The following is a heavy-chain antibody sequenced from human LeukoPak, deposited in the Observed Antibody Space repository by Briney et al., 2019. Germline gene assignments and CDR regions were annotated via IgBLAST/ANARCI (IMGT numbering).Heavy chain of an antibody. CDR1: GFTFDDYA. D-gene: IGHD2-15*01. Sequence: GGSLRLSCAASGFTFDDYAMHWVRQAPGKGLEWVSGISWNSGSIGYADSVKGRFTISRDNAKNSLYLQMNSLRAEDTALYYCAKDTVASYYMDVWGKGTTVTVSS. J-gene: IGHJ6*03. CDR2: ISWNSGSI. V-gene: IGHV3-9*01. CDR3: AKDTVASYYMDV.